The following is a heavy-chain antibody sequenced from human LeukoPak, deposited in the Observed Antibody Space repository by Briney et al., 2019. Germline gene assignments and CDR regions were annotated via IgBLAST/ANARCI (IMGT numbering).Heavy chain of an antibody. J-gene: IGHJ4*02. D-gene: IGHD5-18*01. V-gene: IGHV1-8*03. Sequence: ASVNVSCKAYGYTFTSYDINWDRQANGQVLEWMGWMNPNSGNTGYTQKFQGRVTITRNTSISTAYMELSSLRSEDTAVYYCARVPKYSYGYVLDYWGQGTLVTVSS. CDR2: MNPNSGNT. CDR3: ARVPKYSYGYVLDY. CDR1: GYTFTSYD.